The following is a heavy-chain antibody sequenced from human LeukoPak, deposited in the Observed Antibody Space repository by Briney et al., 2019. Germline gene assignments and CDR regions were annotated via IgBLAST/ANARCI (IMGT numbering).Heavy chain of an antibody. CDR1: GYTFTSYY. Sequence: ASVKVSCTASGYTFTSYYMDWVRQAPGQGLEWMGIINPSSGSTSYAQKFQGRVTMTRDMSTSTVYMELSSLRSEDTAVYYCASLAGGNSESGDAFDIWGQGTMVTVSS. CDR2: INPSSGST. V-gene: IGHV1-46*01. CDR3: ASLAGGNSESGDAFDI. J-gene: IGHJ3*02. D-gene: IGHD4-23*01.